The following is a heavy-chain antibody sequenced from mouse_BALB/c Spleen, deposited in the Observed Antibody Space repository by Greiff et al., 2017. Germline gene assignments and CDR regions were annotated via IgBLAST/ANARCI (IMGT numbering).Heavy chain of an antibody. J-gene: IGHJ2*01. CDR1: GFTFSSYY. CDR2: INSNGGST. D-gene: IGHD2-2*01. Sequence: EVMLVESGGGLVKLGGSLKLSCAASGFTFSSYYMSWVRQTPEKRLELVAAINSNGGSTYYPDTVKGRFTISRDNAKNTLYLQMSSLKSEDTALYYCARQGYYGSFFDYWGQGTTLTVSS. V-gene: IGHV5-6-2*01. CDR3: ARQGYYGSFFDY.